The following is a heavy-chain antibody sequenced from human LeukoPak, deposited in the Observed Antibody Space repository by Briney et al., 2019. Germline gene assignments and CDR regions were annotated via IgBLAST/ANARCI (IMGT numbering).Heavy chain of an antibody. CDR3: ARAGSSWEPYFDY. V-gene: IGHV3-11*01. Sequence: GGSLRLSCAASGFTFSDYYMSWIRQAPGKGLEWVPYISSSGSTIYYADSVRGRFTISRDNAKNSLYLQMNSLRAEDTAVYYCARAGSSWEPYFDYWGQGTLVTVSS. CDR1: GFTFSDYY. D-gene: IGHD1-26*01. J-gene: IGHJ4*02. CDR2: ISSSGSTI.